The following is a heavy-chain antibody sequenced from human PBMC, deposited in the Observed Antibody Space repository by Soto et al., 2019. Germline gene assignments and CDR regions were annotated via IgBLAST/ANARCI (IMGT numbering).Heavy chain of an antibody. V-gene: IGHV1-8*01. J-gene: IGHJ4*02. CDR1: GFTFITYD. D-gene: IGHD6-25*01. CDR3: ARRKERSGPYYLDL. CDR2: MNPSNDNS. Sequence: ASVKVSCKASGFTFITYDISWVRQAGQGLEWMGWMNPSNDNSGYAQKFRGRVTMTRNTSISTAYMELSSLRSDDSAVYFCARRKERSGPYYLDLWGQGTLVTVSS.